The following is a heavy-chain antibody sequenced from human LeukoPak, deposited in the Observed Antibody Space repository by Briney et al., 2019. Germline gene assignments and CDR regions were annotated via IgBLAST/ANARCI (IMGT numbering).Heavy chain of an antibody. CDR2: IYYSGST. V-gene: IGHV4-39*01. D-gene: IGHD6-13*01. J-gene: IGHJ5*02. CDR1: GGTISSSSFH. CDR3: ARRLGIGAAGTQNDP. Sequence: KASETLSLTCTVSGGTISSSSFHWGWIRQPPGKGLEWIGNIYYSGSTYYNPSLKSRVTISVDTSKNLFSLKLTSVTAADTATYYCARRLGIGAAGTQNDPWGQGTLVIVSS.